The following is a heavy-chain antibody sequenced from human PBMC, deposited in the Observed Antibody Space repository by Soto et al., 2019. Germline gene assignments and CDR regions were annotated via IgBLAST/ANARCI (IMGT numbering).Heavy chain of an antibody. CDR3: ARGPPPGSSGWYPPDY. Sequence: EVQLVESGGGLVQPGRSLRLSCAASGFTFNDYAMHWVRQAPGKGLEWVSGINSDGSSTSYADSVKGRFTISRDNAKKTLYLQMNSLRAEDTAVYYCARGPPPGSSGWYPPDYWGQGTLVTVSS. D-gene: IGHD6-19*01. J-gene: IGHJ4*02. V-gene: IGHV3-9*01. CDR1: GFTFNDYA. CDR2: INSDGSST.